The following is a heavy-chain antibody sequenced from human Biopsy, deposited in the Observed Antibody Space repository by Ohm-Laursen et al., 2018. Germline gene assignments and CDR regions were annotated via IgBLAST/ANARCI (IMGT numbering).Heavy chain of an antibody. Sequence: SSVKVSCKASGYSFTSYYMHWVRQAPGQGLEWMGMINPSGSTTSYPQIFQGRVTMTRDTSKSTVYMELSSLRSADMAVYFCARNTGWYGDLYYFDYWGQGTLVTVSS. CDR2: INPSGSTT. CDR3: ARNTGWYGDLYYFDY. D-gene: IGHD6-19*01. V-gene: IGHV1-46*01. J-gene: IGHJ4*02. CDR1: GYSFTSYY.